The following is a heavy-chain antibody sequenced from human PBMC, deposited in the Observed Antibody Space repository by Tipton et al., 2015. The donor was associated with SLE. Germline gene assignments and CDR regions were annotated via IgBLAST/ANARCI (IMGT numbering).Heavy chain of an antibody. D-gene: IGHD3-3*01. V-gene: IGHV4-39*07. Sequence: TLSLTCTVSGGSISSTGYFWGWIRQPPGKGLVWIGHIHDSGTTYYNPSLESRVTISIDTSKNQFSLKLTSVTAADTAMYYCASITFWSAYIPFDYWGQGTLVTVSS. CDR3: ASITFWSAYIPFDY. CDR2: IHDSGTT. CDR1: GGSISSTGYF. J-gene: IGHJ4*02.